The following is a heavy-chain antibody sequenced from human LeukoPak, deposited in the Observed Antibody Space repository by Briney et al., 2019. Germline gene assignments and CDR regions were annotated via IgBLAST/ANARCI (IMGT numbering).Heavy chain of an antibody. CDR2: ISWNSGSI. V-gene: IGHV3-9*01. CDR3: AKDQFIAVAGNFDY. Sequence: GGSLRLSCAASGFTFDDYAMHWVRQAPGKGLEWVSGISWNSGSIGYADSVKGRFTISRDNAKNSLYLQMNSLRAEDTALYYCAKDQFIAVAGNFDYWGQGTLVTVSS. J-gene: IGHJ4*02. CDR1: GFTFDDYA. D-gene: IGHD6-19*01.